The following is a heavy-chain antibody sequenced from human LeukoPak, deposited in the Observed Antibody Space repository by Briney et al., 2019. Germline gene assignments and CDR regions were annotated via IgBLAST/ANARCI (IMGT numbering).Heavy chain of an antibody. CDR2: IYSGGST. J-gene: IGHJ4*02. D-gene: IGHD5-24*01. Sequence: PGGSLRLSCAASGFTFGDFYMSWVRQAPGKGLEWVSVIYSGGSTYYADSVKGRFTISRDNSKNTLYLQMNSLRAEDTAVYYCARVRVARRDGYNFDYWGQGTLVTVSS. V-gene: IGHV3-66*01. CDR3: ARVRVARRDGYNFDY. CDR1: GFTFGDFY.